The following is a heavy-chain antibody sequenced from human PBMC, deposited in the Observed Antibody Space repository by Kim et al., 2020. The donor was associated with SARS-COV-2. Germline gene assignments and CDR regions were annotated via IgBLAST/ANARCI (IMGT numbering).Heavy chain of an antibody. J-gene: IGHJ4*02. Sequence: GSRKYYVDSVKGRFTISRDNAKNSLYLQMNSLRAEDTAAYYCARTGDFDYWGQGALVTVSS. CDR2: GSRK. CDR3: ARTGDFDY. V-gene: IGHV3-7*03. D-gene: IGHD3-10*01.